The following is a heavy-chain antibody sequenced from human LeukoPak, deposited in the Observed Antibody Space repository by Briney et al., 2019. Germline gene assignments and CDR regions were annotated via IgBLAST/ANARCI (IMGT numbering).Heavy chain of an antibody. CDR3: ARGGYYDSSGYSASYYYGMDV. Sequence: ASVKVSCKASGGTFSSYAISWVRQAPGQGLEWMGGIIPIFGTANYAQKFQGRVTITADESTSTTYMELSSLRSEDTAVYYCARGGYYDSSGYSASYYYGMDVWGQGTTVTVSS. V-gene: IGHV1-69*13. D-gene: IGHD3-22*01. CDR2: IIPIFGTA. J-gene: IGHJ6*02. CDR1: GGTFSSYA.